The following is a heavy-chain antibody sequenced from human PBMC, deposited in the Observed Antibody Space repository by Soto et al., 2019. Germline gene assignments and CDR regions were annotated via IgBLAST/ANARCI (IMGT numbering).Heavy chain of an antibody. CDR2: ISYDGSNK. J-gene: IGHJ4*02. CDR1: GFTFSSYA. CDR3: AKVMGSTGNSAYSSLIVCNFDY. V-gene: IGHV3-30-3*01. Sequence: PGGSLRLSCAASGFTFSSYAMHWVRQAPGKGLEWVAVISYDGSNKHYADSVKGRLTISRDNSKNTLYLQMNSLRAEDTAVYYCAKVMGSTGNSAYSSLIVCNFDYWGQGTLVTVSS. D-gene: IGHD2-2*01.